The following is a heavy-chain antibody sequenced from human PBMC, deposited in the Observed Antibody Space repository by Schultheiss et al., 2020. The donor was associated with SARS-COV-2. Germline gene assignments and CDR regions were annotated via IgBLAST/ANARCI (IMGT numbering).Heavy chain of an antibody. D-gene: IGHD3-10*01. V-gene: IGHV4-59*01. CDR2: IYYSGST. Sequence: SETLSLTCTVSGGSISSYYWSWIRQPPGKGLEWIGYIYYSGSTNYNPSLKSRVTISVDTSKNQFSLKLSSVTAADTAVYYCARVFYYGSGSYYNVNYYGMDVWGQGTTVTVSS. CDR3: ARVFYYGSGSYYNVNYYGMDV. CDR1: GGSISSYY. J-gene: IGHJ6*02.